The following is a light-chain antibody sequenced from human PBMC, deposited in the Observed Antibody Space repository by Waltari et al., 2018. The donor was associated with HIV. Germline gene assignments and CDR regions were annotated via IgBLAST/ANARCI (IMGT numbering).Light chain of an antibody. V-gene: IGLV2-18*02. J-gene: IGLJ3*02. CDR2: EGT. Sequence: QSALTQPPSVSGSLGQSVTISCTGTSSDIGAYNRVSWYQQSPGTAPNLRIGEGTPRPSGVPVRFSGSKSGNTASLTISGPQADDEADYYCSSYTTSSTWVFGGGTKLTVL. CDR3: SSYTTSSTWV. CDR1: SSDIGAYNR.